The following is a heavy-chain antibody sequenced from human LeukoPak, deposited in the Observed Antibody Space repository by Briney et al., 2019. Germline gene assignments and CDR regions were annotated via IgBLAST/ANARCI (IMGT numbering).Heavy chain of an antibody. CDR3: ARDKYYYDSSGYYGYYFDY. J-gene: IGHJ4*02. CDR2: ISSNGGST. V-gene: IGHV3-64*01. D-gene: IGHD3-22*01. CDR1: GFTFSSYA. Sequence: GGSLRLSCAASGFTFSSYAMHWVRQAPGKGLEYVSAISSNGGSTYYANSVKGRFTISRDNSKNTLYLQMNSLRAEDTAVYYCARDKYYYDSSGYYGYYFDYWGQGTLVTVSS.